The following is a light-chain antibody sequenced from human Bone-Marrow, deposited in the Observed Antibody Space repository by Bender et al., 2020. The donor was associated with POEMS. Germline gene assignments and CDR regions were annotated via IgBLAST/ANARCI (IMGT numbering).Light chain of an antibody. J-gene: IGLJ2*01. Sequence: QSALTQPASVSGSPGQSITISCTGPTIAVAHYDSVSWYQQHPGKAPRLMIFEVTKRPSGVPARFSGSKSGNTASLTVFGLQAEDEADYYCSSYTSSTTLVFGGGTKLTVL. CDR3: SSYTSSTTLV. CDR1: TIAVAHYDS. V-gene: IGLV2-14*01. CDR2: EVT.